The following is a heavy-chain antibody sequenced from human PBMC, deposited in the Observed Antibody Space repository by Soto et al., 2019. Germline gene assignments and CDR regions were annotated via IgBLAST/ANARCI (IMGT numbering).Heavy chain of an antibody. D-gene: IGHD2-15*01. CDR3: ARWGCSGSNCNLNQRSFDL. CDR1: GFIFNEYG. CDR2: IWYDGSNK. J-gene: IGHJ4*02. V-gene: IGHV3-33*01. Sequence: GGSPRLSCSASGFIFNEYGMPWVRQAPGKGLEWVAVIWYDGSNKYYADSVKGRFTFSRDNTKNTMSLQMNSLRVEDTAVYYCARWGCSGSNCNLNQRSFDLWGQGTLVTVSS.